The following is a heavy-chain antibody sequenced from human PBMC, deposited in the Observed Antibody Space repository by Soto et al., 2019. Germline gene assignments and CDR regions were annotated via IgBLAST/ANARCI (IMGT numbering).Heavy chain of an antibody. J-gene: IGHJ5*02. CDR1: GDSVSSNSAA. Sequence: QVQLQQSGPGLVKPSQTLSLTCAISGDSVSSNSAAWNWIRQSPSRGLEWLGRTYYRSKWYNDYAVSVKSRITINPDTAKNQFSLQLNSVTPEDTAVYYCAREQGGGGLRIAVAGTVWFDPWGQGTLVTVSS. CDR2: TYYRSKWYN. CDR3: AREQGGGGLRIAVAGTVWFDP. V-gene: IGHV6-1*01. D-gene: IGHD6-19*01.